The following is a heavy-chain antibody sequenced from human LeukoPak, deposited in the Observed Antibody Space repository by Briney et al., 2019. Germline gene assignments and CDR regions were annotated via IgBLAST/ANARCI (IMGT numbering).Heavy chain of an antibody. J-gene: IGHJ4*02. V-gene: IGHV4-59*01. Sequence: SETLSLTCTVSGGSISSYSWSRIRQPPGKGLEWIGYIYYSGSTNYNPSLKSRVTISVDTSKNQFSLKLSSVTAADTAVYYCARGVASGYASDYYFDYWGQGTLLTVSS. D-gene: IGHD5-12*01. CDR1: GGSISSYS. CDR2: IYYSGST. CDR3: ARGVASGYASDYYFDY.